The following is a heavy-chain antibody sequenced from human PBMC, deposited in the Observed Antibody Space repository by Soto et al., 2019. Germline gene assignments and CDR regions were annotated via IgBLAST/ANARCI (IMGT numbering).Heavy chain of an antibody. CDR3: ARRPHCSGGICYYGLDN. Sequence: ASVKVSCKASGYTFTNSDINWVRQAPGQGLEWMGWMNPDSGHAAYAQKFQGRVTLTTSTSTSTVYMEMRSLGSEDTAVYYCARRPHCSGGICYYGLDNWGQGTLVTVSS. D-gene: IGHD2-15*01. CDR2: MNPDSGHA. J-gene: IGHJ4*02. CDR1: GYTFTNSD. V-gene: IGHV1-8*01.